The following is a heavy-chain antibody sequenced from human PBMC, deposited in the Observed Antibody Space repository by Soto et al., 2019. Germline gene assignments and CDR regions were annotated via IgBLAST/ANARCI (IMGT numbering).Heavy chain of an antibody. J-gene: IGHJ6*02. CDR1: GGTFSSYA. CDR2: IIPIFGTA. CDR3: ARGVYCDTNRGYYYGMDV. V-gene: IGHV1-69*01. Sequence: QVQLVQSGAEVKKPGSSVKVSCKASGGTFSSYAISWVRQAPGQGLEWMGGIIPIFGTANYAQKFQGRVTITADESTSTAYMELSSLRSEDTAVYYCARGVYCDTNRGYYYGMDVWGQGTTVTVSS. D-gene: IGHD3-22*01.